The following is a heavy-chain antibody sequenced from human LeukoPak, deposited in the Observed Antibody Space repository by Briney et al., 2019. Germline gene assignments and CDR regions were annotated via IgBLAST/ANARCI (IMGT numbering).Heavy chain of an antibody. Sequence: SETLSLTCAVYGGSFSGYYWSWIRQPPGKGLEWIGEINHSGSTNYNPSLKSRVTISVDTSKNQFSLKLSSVTAADTAAYYCARGTTIFGASHWGQGTLVTVSS. V-gene: IGHV4-34*01. D-gene: IGHD3-3*01. J-gene: IGHJ4*02. CDR3: ARGTTIFGASH. CDR1: GGSFSGYY. CDR2: INHSGST.